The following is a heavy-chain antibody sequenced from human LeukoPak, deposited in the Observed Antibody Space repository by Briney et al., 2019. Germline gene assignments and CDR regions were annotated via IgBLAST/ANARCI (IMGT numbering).Heavy chain of an antibody. V-gene: IGHV3-7*01. Sequence: GGSLRLSCAASGFTFSNYWMSWVRQAPGKGLEWVANIKQDGSEKYYVDSVKGRFTISRDNAKNSLSLQMNSLRAEDTAVYYCARESGPPSGWIFDYWGQGTLVTVSS. D-gene: IGHD6-19*01. CDR2: IKQDGSEK. CDR3: ARESGPPSGWIFDY. CDR1: GFTFSNYW. J-gene: IGHJ4*02.